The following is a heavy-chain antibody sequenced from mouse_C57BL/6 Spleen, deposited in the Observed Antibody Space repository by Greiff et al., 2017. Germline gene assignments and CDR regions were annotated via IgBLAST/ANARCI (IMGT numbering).Heavy chain of an antibody. J-gene: IGHJ1*03. D-gene: IGHD1-2*01. CDR1: GYTFTDYY. CDR3: ARRGDYGLRYFDV. Sequence: VQLQQSGPELVKPGASVKISCKASGYTFTDYYMNWVKQSHGKSLEWIGDINPNNGGTSYNQKFKGKATLTVDKSSSTAYMELRSLTSEDSAVYYCARRGDYGLRYFDVWGTGTTVTVSS. V-gene: IGHV1-26*01. CDR2: INPNNGGT.